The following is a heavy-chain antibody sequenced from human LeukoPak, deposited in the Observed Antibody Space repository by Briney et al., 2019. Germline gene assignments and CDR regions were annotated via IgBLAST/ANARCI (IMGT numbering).Heavy chain of an antibody. V-gene: IGHV1-3*01. J-gene: IGHJ4*02. CDR3: ASHLGSGSYGVFDY. Sequence: GASVKVSCKASGYTFTSYDINWVRQATGQGLEWMGWINAGNGNTKYSQKFQGRVTITRDTSASTAYMELSSLRSEDTAVYYCASHLGSGSYGVFDYWGQGTLVTVSS. CDR1: GYTFTSYD. CDR2: INAGNGNT. D-gene: IGHD3-10*01.